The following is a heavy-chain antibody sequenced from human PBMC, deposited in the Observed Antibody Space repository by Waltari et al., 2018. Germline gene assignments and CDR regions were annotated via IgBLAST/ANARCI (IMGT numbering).Heavy chain of an antibody. CDR1: GFPFSSYE. CDR2: ISSSGSTI. J-gene: IGHJ4*02. V-gene: IGHV3-48*03. D-gene: IGHD6-19*01. CDR3: ARVWGWYYFDY. Sequence: EVQLVESGGGLVQPGGSLRLSCAASGFPFSSYEMNWVRQAPGKGLEWVSYISSSGSTIYYADSVKGRFTISRDNAKNSLYLQMNSLRAEDTAVYYCARVWGWYYFDYWGQGTLVTVSS.